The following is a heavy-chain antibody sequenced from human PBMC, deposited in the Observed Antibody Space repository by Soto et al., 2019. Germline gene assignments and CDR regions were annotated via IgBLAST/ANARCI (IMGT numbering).Heavy chain of an antibody. CDR1: GGSFSGYY. D-gene: IGHD2-15*01. CDR2: INHSGST. V-gene: IGHV4-34*01. CDR3: AIGLRGHIVVVVAATSFDY. Sequence: QVQLQQWGAGLLKPSETLSLTCAVYGGSFSGYYWSWIRQPPGKGLEWIGEINHSGSTNYNPSLKSRVTISVDPSKNQFSLKLHSVTAADTAVYYCAIGLRGHIVVVVAATSFDYWGQGTLVTVSS. J-gene: IGHJ4*02.